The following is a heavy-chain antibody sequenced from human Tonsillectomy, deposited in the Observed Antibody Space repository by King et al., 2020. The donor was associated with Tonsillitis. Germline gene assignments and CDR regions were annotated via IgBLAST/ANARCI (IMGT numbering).Heavy chain of an antibody. CDR1: GFTSSSYA. D-gene: IGHD2-15*01. CDR3: ARNPLGGYSVDYYYYYGMDV. V-gene: IGHV3-30-3*01. CDR2: ISYDGSNK. Sequence: VQLVESGGGVVQPGRSLRLSCAASGFTSSSYAMHWVRQAPGKGLEWVAVISYDGSNKYYGDSVKGRFTISRDNSKNTLYLKMNSLRAEDTAVYYCARNPLGGYSVDYYYYYGMDVWGQGTTVTVSS. J-gene: IGHJ6*02.